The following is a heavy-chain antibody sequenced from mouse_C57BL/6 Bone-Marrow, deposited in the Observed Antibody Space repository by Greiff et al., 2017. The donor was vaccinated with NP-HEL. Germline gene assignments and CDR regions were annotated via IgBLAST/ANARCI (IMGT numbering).Heavy chain of an antibody. CDR1: GYTFTSYD. Sequence: QVQLKESGPELVKPGASVKLSCKASGYTFTSYDINWVKQRPGQGLEWIGWIYPRDGSTKYNEKFKGKATLTVDTSTSTAYMELHRLTSEDSAVYFWARWRGYDYGGYAMDYWGQGTSVTVSS. V-gene: IGHV1-85*01. D-gene: IGHD2-4*01. CDR2: IYPRDGST. CDR3: ARWRGYDYGGYAMDY. J-gene: IGHJ4*01.